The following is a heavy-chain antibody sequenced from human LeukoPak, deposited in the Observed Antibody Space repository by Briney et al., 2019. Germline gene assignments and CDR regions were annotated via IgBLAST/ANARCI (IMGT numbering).Heavy chain of an antibody. Sequence: GGSLRLSCAASGFTFSSYGMHWVRQVPGKGLVWVSRIKGDGSSTRNADSVEGRFTISRDNAKNTLYLQMNSLRAEDTAVYYCATTVHTPMVVDYWGQGTLVTVSS. D-gene: IGHD5-18*01. CDR2: IKGDGSST. CDR3: ATTVHTPMVVDY. J-gene: IGHJ4*02. CDR1: GFTFSSYG. V-gene: IGHV3-74*01.